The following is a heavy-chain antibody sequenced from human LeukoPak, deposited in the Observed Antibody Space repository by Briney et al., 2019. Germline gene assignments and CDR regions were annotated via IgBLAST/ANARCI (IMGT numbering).Heavy chain of an antibody. J-gene: IGHJ3*02. CDR3: ARVRGYGDYPDAFDI. V-gene: IGHV4-4*07. Sequence: SETLSLTCTVSGGSISSYYWSWIRQPAGKGLEWIGRIYTSGSTNYNPSLKSRVTMSVDASKNQFSLKLSSVTAADTAVYYCARVRGYGDYPDAFDIWGQGTMVTVSS. D-gene: IGHD4-17*01. CDR2: IYTSGST. CDR1: GGSISSYY.